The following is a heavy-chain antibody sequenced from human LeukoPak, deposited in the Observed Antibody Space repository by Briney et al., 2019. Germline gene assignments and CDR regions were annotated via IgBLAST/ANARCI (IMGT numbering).Heavy chain of an antibody. CDR3: ARSYYYDSSGYYNYFDS. CDR2: ISAYNGNT. D-gene: IGHD3-22*01. CDR1: GYTFTSYG. V-gene: IGHV1-18*01. J-gene: IGHJ4*02. Sequence: GASVKVSCKASGYTFTSYGISWVRQAPGQGLEWMGWISAYNGNTNYAQKVQGRVTMTTDTSTSTAYMELRSLRSDDTAVYYCARSYYYDSSGYYNYFDSWGQGTLVTVSS.